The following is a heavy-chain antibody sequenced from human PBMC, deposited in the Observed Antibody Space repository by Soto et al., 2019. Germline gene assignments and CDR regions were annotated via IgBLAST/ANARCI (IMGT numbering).Heavy chain of an antibody. V-gene: IGHV3-74*01. CDR2: IDTTGSTT. CDR3: ASVSAAQYYYGMDA. Sequence: VQLVESGGGLVQPGGSLRLSCVASEFSFSTYWMHWVRQAPGKGLMWVARIDTTGSTTTYADSVQGRFTISRDNAKNTMYLKMSSVRDDDTAIYFCASVSAAQYYYGMDAWGQGTKVTVS. D-gene: IGHD2-15*01. CDR1: EFSFSTYW. J-gene: IGHJ6*02.